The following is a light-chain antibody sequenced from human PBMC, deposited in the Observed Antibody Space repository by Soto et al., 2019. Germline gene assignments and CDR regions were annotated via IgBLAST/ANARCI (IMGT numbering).Light chain of an antibody. Sequence: ETVLTQSPGTLSLSPGEIATLSCRASQSVSSSYLAWYQQKPGQAPRLLIYEASSRATGIPDRFSGSGSGTDFTHTTSKLEAEDFEVYYCEQYVRSPPSWTFGQGTKVEIK. CDR2: EAS. CDR3: EQYVRSPPSWT. CDR1: QSVSSSY. J-gene: IGKJ1*01. V-gene: IGKV3-20*01.